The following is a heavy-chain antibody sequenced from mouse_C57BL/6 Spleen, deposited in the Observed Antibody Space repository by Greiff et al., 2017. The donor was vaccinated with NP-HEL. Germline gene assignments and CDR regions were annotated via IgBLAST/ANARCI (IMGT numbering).Heavy chain of an antibody. Sequence: VQLQQSGAELVKPGASVKLSCKASGYTFTSYWMHWVKQRPGQGLEWIGMIHPNSGSTNYNEKFKSKATLTVDKSSSTAYMQLSSLTSEDSAVYYCARSLYYGYDDGYFDYWGQGTTLTVSS. CDR1: GYTFTSYW. CDR2: IHPNSGST. CDR3: ARSLYYGYDDGYFDY. J-gene: IGHJ2*01. V-gene: IGHV1-64*01. D-gene: IGHD2-2*01.